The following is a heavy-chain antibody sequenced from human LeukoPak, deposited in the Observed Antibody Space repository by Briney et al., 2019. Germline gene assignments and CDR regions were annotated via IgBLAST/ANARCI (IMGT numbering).Heavy chain of an antibody. CDR2: ISFDGSNK. Sequence: GGSLRLSCAASGFTFNNYAMTWVRQAPGKGLEWVALISFDGSNKYYADSVKGRFTISRDNSKNTLYLQMNSLRAEDTAVYYCARSRSDAFDIWGQGTMVTVSS. CDR1: GFTFNNYA. J-gene: IGHJ3*02. D-gene: IGHD1-14*01. V-gene: IGHV3-30-3*01. CDR3: ARSRSDAFDI.